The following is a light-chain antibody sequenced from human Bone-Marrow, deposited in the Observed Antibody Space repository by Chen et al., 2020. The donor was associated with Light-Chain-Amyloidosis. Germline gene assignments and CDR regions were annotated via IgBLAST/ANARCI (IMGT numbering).Light chain of an antibody. V-gene: IGLV2-11*01. CDR2: DVT. CDR1: SSDVGGYNY. Sequence: QSALTQPRSVSESPGQSVTISCTGTSSDVGGYNYVSWYQQHPGKAPKLMIYDVTKRPSGVPDRFSGSKSGNTASLTISGLQAEDEADYYCCSYAGSNSFVFGTGTKVTVL. CDR3: CSYAGSNSFV. J-gene: IGLJ1*01.